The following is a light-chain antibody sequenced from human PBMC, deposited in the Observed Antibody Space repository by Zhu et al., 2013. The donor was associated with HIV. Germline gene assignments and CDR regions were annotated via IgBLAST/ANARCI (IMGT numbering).Light chain of an antibody. CDR3: QQYNYWPPT. Sequence: IVMTQSPATLSVSPVERATLSCRASESVSSNLAWYQQKPGQAPRLLISGASTRASGIPARFSGSGSGTEFTLTISSLQSEDFAVYYCQQYNYWPPTFGPWDQSGYQT. J-gene: IGKJ3*01. CDR2: GAS. V-gene: IGKV3-15*01. CDR1: ESVSSN.